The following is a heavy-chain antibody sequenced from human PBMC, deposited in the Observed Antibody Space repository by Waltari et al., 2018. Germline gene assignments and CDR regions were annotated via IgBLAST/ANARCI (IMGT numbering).Heavy chain of an antibody. V-gene: IGHV1-24*01. J-gene: IGHJ6*03. Sequence: QVQLVQSGAAVKKPGASVKVSCRVSGVTLTDFSMHWGRQAPGKGLEWMGGVDPDNGETVSAPKFRGRLTLTQDTSTETAYMELRNLRSEDTAIYYCAALDTTRTSFYYYFYMDVWGTGTKVTVSS. D-gene: IGHD1-1*01. CDR3: AALDTTRTSFYYYFYMDV. CDR2: VDPDNGET. CDR1: GVTLTDFS.